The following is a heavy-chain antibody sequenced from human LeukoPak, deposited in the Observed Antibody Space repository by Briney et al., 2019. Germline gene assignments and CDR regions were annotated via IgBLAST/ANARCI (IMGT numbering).Heavy chain of an antibody. Sequence: SVKVSCKAPGGTFSSYAISWVRQAPGQGLEWMGGIIPIFGTANYAQKFQGRVTITADESTSTAYMELSSLRSEDTAVYYCASGVEYQLLQGNWFDPWGQGTLVTVSS. D-gene: IGHD2-2*01. J-gene: IGHJ5*02. V-gene: IGHV1-69*13. CDR3: ASGVEYQLLQGNWFDP. CDR1: GGTFSSYA. CDR2: IIPIFGTA.